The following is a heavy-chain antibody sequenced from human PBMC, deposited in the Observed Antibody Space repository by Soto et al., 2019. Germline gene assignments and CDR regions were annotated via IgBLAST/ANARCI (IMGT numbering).Heavy chain of an antibody. CDR3: ARVCGGDCHNGMDV. V-gene: IGHV4-31*03. D-gene: IGHD2-21*02. CDR1: GGSISSGGYY. CDR2: IDYSGST. Sequence: QVQLQESCPGLVKPSQTLSLTCTVSGGSISSGGYYWSWIRPHPGKGLEWIGYIDYSGSTYYNPSLKSRVTISVDTSKNPSSMKLSSVTAADTAVYYCARVCGGDCHNGMDVWGQGTTVTVSS. J-gene: IGHJ6*02.